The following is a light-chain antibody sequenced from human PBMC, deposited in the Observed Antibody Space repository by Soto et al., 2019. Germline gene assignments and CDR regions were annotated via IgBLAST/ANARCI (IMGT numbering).Light chain of an antibody. CDR1: QSVRSN. J-gene: IGKJ4*01. V-gene: IGKV3-15*01. CDR2: GAS. CDR3: QQYNNWPLA. Sequence: ETVMTQSPASLSMSPGEGVTLSCRASQSVRSNLAWYQQRPGQAPRLLIYGASTRAADIPARFSGSGSGAEFTLTISSLQSEDFAFYYCQQYNNWPLAFGGGTMV.